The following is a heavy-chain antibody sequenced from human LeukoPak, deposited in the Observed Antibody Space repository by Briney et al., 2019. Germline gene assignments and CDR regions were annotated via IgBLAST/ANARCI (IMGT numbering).Heavy chain of an antibody. Sequence: GGSLRLSCAASGFTFSTLAMTWVRQAPGKGLEWVSYISSSGSYIYYADSVKGRFTFSRDNAKDSLARDSAKKSLFLQMNSLRAEDTAVYHCARVLGGVSSRSIDVWGEGTTVTVSS. J-gene: IGHJ6*03. CDR3: ARVLGGVSSRSIDV. CDR1: GFTFSTLA. V-gene: IGHV3-21*01. D-gene: IGHD3-16*01. CDR2: ISSSGSYI.